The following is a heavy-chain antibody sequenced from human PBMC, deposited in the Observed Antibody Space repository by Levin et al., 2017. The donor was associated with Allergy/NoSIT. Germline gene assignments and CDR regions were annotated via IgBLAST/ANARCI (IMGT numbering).Heavy chain of an antibody. V-gene: IGHV3-74*01. J-gene: IGHJ1*01. CDR1: GFSFSAYS. CDR2: ISGDGGTA. D-gene: IGHD1-1*01. CDR3: VRHHWNDGALL. Sequence: GGSLRLSCAASGFSFSAYSMQWIRQAAGGGMVWVSSISGDGGTAAYADSVKGRFTISRDNANSALYLEMNSLTVGDTAVYYCVRHHWNDGALLWGQGTQVTVSS.